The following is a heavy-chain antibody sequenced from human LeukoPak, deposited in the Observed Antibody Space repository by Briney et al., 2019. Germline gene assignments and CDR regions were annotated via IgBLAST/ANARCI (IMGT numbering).Heavy chain of an antibody. V-gene: IGHV4-59*08. Sequence: SETLSLTCTVSGGSISSYYWSWIRQPPGKGLEWIGYIYYSGSTNYNPSLKSRVTISVDTSKNQFSLKLSSVTAADTAVYYCARGPAAWWFDPWGQGTLVTVSS. CDR3: ARGPAAWWFDP. CDR2: IYYSGST. D-gene: IGHD2-2*01. CDR1: GGSISSYY. J-gene: IGHJ5*02.